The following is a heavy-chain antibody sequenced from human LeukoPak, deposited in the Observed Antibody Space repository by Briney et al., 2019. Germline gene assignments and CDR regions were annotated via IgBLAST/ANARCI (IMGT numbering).Heavy chain of an antibody. CDR3: ARRPVIVGASGALHYYMDV. J-gene: IGHJ6*03. V-gene: IGHV3-30*02. Sequence: GGSLRLSCAASGFTFSSYGMHWVRQAPGKGLEWVAFIRYDGGNKYYADSVKGRFTISRDNSKNTLYLQMNSLRAEDTAVYYCARRPVIVGASGALHYYMDVWGKGTTVTISS. CDR2: IRYDGGNK. D-gene: IGHD1-26*01. CDR1: GFTFSSYG.